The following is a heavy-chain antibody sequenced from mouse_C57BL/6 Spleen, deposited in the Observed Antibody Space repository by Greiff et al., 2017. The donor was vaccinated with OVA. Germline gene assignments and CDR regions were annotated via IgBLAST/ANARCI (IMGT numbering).Heavy chain of an antibody. CDR1: GYTFTSYD. Sequence: VQLVESGPELVKPGASVKLSCKASGYTFTSYDINWVKQRPGQGLEWIGWIYPRDGSTKYNEKFKGKATLTVDTSSSTAYMELHSLTSEDSAVYFCARPQLGRGFAYWGQGTLVTVSA. J-gene: IGHJ3*01. CDR3: ARPQLGRGFAY. V-gene: IGHV1-85*01. D-gene: IGHD4-1*02. CDR2: IYPRDGST.